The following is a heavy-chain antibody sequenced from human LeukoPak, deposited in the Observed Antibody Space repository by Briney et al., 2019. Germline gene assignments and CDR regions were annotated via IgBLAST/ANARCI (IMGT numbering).Heavy chain of an antibody. D-gene: IGHD3-10*01. J-gene: IGHJ3*02. CDR2: FDPEDGET. CDR1: GYTLTELS. Sequence: ASVRVSCKVSGYTLTELSMHWVRQAPGKGLEWMGGFDPEDGETIYAQKFQGRVTMTEDTSTDTAYMELSSLRSEDTAVYYCATDTGSLRAFDIWGQGTMVTVSS. CDR3: ATDTGSLRAFDI. V-gene: IGHV1-24*01.